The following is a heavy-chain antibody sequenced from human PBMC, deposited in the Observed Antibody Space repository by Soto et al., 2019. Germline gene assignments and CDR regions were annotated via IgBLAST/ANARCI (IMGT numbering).Heavy chain of an antibody. CDR1: GFTFSRYA. V-gene: IGHV3-23*01. CDR3: AKRTGVLATTGGAFDM. CDR2: ISGSGADS. J-gene: IGHJ3*02. D-gene: IGHD5-12*01. Sequence: EMQLLESGGGVVQPGGSLRLSCAASGFTFSRYAMSWVRQAPGKGLERVSAISGSGADSYDADSVKGRFIISRDNSKNTLSLQMNDLRDEDTAVYYCAKRTGVLATTGGAFDMWGQGTMVFVSS.